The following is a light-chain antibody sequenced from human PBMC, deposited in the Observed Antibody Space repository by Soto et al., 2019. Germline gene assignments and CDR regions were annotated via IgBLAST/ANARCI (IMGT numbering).Light chain of an antibody. CDR1: QSVSSSY. V-gene: IGKV3-20*01. Sequence: EIVWTQSQGTLAVSPGEIDTGCCRASQSVSSSYLAWYQQKPGQAPRLLIYGASSRATGIPDRFSGSGSGTDFTLTISRLEPEDFALYYCQHYGRSPITFGQGTRLEIK. CDR3: QHYGRSPIT. J-gene: IGKJ5*01. CDR2: GAS.